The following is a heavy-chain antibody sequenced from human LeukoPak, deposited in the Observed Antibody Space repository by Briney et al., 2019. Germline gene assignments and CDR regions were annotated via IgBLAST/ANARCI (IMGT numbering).Heavy chain of an antibody. V-gene: IGHV3-74*01. CDR3: TTSPTIFGTYGMDV. J-gene: IGHJ6*02. Sequence: GGSLRLSCAASGFTFSSYAMSWVRQAPGKGLVWVSRINSDGSSTSYADSVKGRFTISRDNAKNTLYLQMNSLRAEDTAVYYCTTSPTIFGTYGMDVWGQGTTVTVSS. CDR1: GFTFSSYA. CDR2: INSDGSST. D-gene: IGHD3-3*01.